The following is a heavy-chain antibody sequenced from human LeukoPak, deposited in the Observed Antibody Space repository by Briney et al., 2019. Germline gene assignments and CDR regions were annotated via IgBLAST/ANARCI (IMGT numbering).Heavy chain of an antibody. J-gene: IGHJ4*02. Sequence: GGSLRLSCAASGFTYCRNWMIWLPRARGEGRVGGANIYKDRSKKYYVDSVKGRFTISRDNAKNSLYLQMDSLRAEDTGVYYCARASADHYDSSGNGGVYVEYWGQGTLVTVSS. CDR3: ARASADHYDSSGNGGVYVEY. D-gene: IGHD3-22*01. CDR2: IYKDRSKK. V-gene: IGHV3-7*01. CDR1: GFTYCRNW.